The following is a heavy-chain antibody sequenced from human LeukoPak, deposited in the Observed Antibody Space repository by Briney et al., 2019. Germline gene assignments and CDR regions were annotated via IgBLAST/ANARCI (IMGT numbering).Heavy chain of an antibody. V-gene: IGHV3-30*02. J-gene: IGHJ4*02. D-gene: IGHD3-22*01. CDR3: AKVSQPFDYDSSGYYY. Sequence: QAGGSLRLSCAASGFTFSSYGMHWVRQAPGKGLEWVAFIRYDGSNKYYADSVKGRFTISRDNSKNTLYLQMNSLRAEDTAVYYCAKVSQPFDYDSSGYYYWGQGTLVTVSS. CDR1: GFTFSSYG. CDR2: IRYDGSNK.